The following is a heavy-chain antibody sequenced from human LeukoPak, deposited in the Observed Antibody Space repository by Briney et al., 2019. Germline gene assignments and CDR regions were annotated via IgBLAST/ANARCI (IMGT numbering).Heavy chain of an antibody. CDR1: GTSFTSYY. CDR3: ARMTTGHDY. V-gene: IGHV4-34*01. J-gene: IGHJ4*02. D-gene: IGHD4-17*01. Sequence: KPSETLSLTCGVSGTSFTSYYWSWIRQTPGKGLEWIGEVNHSGYTNTNPSLKSRVTISVDTSKNQFSLMMTSVTAADTAVYFCARMTTGHDYWGQGTLVTVSS. CDR2: VNHSGYT.